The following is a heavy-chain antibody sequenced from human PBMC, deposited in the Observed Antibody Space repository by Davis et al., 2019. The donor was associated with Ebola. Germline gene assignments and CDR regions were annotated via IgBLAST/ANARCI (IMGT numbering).Heavy chain of an antibody. V-gene: IGHV5-51*01. CDR1: GYSFTSYW. Sequence: PGGSLRLSCKGSGYSFTSYWIGWVRQMPGKGLEWMGIIYPGDSDTRYSPSFQGQVTISADKSISTAYLQWSSLKASDTAMYYCARHRSSSSIFAIDYWGQGTLVTVSS. CDR3: ARHRSSSSIFAIDY. J-gene: IGHJ4*02. CDR2: IYPGDSDT. D-gene: IGHD6-6*01.